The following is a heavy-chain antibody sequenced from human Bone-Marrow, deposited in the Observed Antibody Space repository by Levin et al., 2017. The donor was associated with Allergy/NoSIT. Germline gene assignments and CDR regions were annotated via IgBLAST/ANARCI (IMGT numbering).Heavy chain of an antibody. V-gene: IGHV4-59*01. CDR3: ARDQGFCSGDGCYRRLES. CDR2: IHSAGTA. CDR1: GGPISNNY. J-gene: IGHJ4*02. D-gene: IGHD2-15*01. Sequence: SETLSLTCTVSGGPISNNYWSWIRQPPGKGLEWIAYIHSAGTARYNPSLQGRVTISVDTSKNQVSLKLTSVTAADTGVYYCARDQGFCSGDGCYRRLESWGQGTLVTVSS.